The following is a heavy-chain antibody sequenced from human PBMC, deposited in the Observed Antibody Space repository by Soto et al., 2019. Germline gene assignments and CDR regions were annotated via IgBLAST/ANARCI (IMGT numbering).Heavy chain of an antibody. V-gene: IGHV3-30-3*01. CDR3: GRALFCTSTSCYIAVSAICLVV. CDR2: ISYDGNNK. J-gene: IGHJ6*02. CDR1: GFTFSNYA. D-gene: IGHD2-2*02. Sequence: RRSLGLSCAASGFTFSNYAMHWVRQAPGKGLEWVAVISYDGNNKYYAASVKGRFTISRDNSKNTLYLQMNSLRAEDTAIYYCGRALFCTSTSCYIAVSAICLVVWGPGTMVTVS.